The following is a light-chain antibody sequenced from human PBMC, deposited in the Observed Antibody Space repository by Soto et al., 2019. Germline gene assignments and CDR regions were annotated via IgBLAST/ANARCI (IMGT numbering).Light chain of an antibody. J-gene: IGKJ1*01. CDR1: QSVVSNY. CDR3: QQYGSIPWT. CDR2: DAS. V-gene: IGKV3-20*01. Sequence: EIVMTQSPATLSVSPGERVTLSCRASQSVVSNYLAWYQLKPGQAPRLLIYDASSRATGIPDRFSGSGSGTDFTLTISRLEPEDFAVYYCQQYGSIPWTFGQGTKVEIK.